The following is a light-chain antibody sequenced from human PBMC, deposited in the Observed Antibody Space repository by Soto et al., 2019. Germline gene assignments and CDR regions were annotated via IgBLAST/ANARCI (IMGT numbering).Light chain of an antibody. CDR2: GAS. V-gene: IGKV3-15*01. Sequence: IVLTQSPATLSVSPGERVTLSCRASQSVDINLAWYQQKPGQPPRLLIYGASTRATDMSGTFSGRGSGTEFTLTISSLRPEDFAVYYCQQYRSWPRTFGQGTKVEMK. CDR1: QSVDIN. J-gene: IGKJ1*01. CDR3: QQYRSWPRT.